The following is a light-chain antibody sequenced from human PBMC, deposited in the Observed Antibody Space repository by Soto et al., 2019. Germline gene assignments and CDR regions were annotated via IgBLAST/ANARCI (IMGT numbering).Light chain of an antibody. V-gene: IGKV1-39*01. CDR3: QQTYSTPLT. J-gene: IGKJ4*01. Sequence: DIQMTQSPSSLSASVGDRVTITCRASQSISAYLNWFQHKPGRAPKLLIYGATSLQSGVPSRFSGSGSGTDFTLTNSSLHPEDFAAYYCQQTYSTPLTFGGGTKLEIK. CDR1: QSISAY. CDR2: GAT.